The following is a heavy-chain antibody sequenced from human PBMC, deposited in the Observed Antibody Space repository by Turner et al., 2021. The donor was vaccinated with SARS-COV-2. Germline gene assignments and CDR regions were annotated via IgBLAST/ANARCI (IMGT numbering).Heavy chain of an antibody. CDR1: VGSIISSSYY. CDR3: ARVKSTVTTYYYYYMDV. V-gene: IGHV4-39*01. CDR2: VYYRGNT. D-gene: IGHD4-4*01. J-gene: IGHJ6*03. Sequence: QLQLQESVPGLVKPSETLSLTCSVSVGSIISSSYYWGWIRQPPGKGPEWIGSVYYRGNTYYNPSLESRVTISVDTSNNQFSLKLNSVTAADTAVYYCARVKSTVTTYYYYYMDVWGKGTTVTGSS.